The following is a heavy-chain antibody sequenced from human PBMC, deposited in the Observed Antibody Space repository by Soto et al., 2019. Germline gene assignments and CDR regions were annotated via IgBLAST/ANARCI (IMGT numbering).Heavy chain of an antibody. V-gene: IGHV3-21*06. CDR1: GFTFTRYS. J-gene: IGHJ4*02. CDR2: ISSTTNYI. Sequence: PGGSLRLSCAASGFTFTRYSMNWVRQAPGKGPEWVSSISSTTNYIYYGGSMKGRFTISRDNAKNSLYLEMNSLRAEDTAVYYCARESEDLTSNFDYWGQGTLVTVSS. CDR3: ARESEDLTSNFDY.